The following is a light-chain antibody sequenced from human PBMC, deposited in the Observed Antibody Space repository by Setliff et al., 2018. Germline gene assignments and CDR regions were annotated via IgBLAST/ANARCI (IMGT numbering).Light chain of an antibody. CDR2: EVS. J-gene: IGLJ3*02. V-gene: IGLV2-23*02. CDR3: CSYQRPSTAV. Sequence: QSVLTQPASVSGSPGQSITISCTGTTNNIGSYNLVSWYQQHPGRAPKLIISEVSERPSGVSVRFSGSKPGNTASLTISGLRPEDEADYYCCSYQRPSTAVFGGGTKVTVL. CDR1: TNNIGSYNL.